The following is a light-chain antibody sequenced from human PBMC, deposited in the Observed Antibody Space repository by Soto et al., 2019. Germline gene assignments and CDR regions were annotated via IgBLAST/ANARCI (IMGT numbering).Light chain of an antibody. CDR3: QQYYSTPPT. CDR2: WAS. J-gene: IGKJ1*01. V-gene: IGKV4-1*01. CDR1: QSVLYSSNNKNY. Sequence: DIVMTQSPDSLAVSLGERATINCKSSQSVLYSSNNKNYLAWYQQKPGQPPKLLIYWASTRESGAPDRFSGGGSVTDFTFTISSLQAEDVAVYYCQQYYSTPPTFGQGTKVDIK.